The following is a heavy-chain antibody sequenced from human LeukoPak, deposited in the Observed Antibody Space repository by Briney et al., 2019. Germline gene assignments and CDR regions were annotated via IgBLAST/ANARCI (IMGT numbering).Heavy chain of an antibody. CDR2: INPNSGGT. Sequence: ASVKVSCKASGYTFTGYYMHWVRQAPGQGLEWMGWINPNSGGTNYAQKFQGRVTMTRDTSISTAYMELSRLRSDDTAVYYCAKDGAFDRYCSGGSCYIDFWGQGTLVTVSS. V-gene: IGHV1-2*02. J-gene: IGHJ4*02. D-gene: IGHD2-15*01. CDR3: AKDGAFDRYCSGGSCYIDF. CDR1: GYTFTGYY.